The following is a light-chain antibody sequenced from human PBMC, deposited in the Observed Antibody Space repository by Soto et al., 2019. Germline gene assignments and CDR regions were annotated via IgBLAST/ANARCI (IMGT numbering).Light chain of an antibody. Sequence: DVVMTQTPLSLSVAPGQPSSISCKSSQSLLHITGETFLFWSLQKPGQSPQLLIYEVSTRVSGVPDRFSGSGSGTDFTLDISRVETDDVGIYYCMQSTQLPPTFGQGTRLGIE. J-gene: IGKJ5*01. V-gene: IGKV2D-29*02. CDR2: EVS. CDR3: MQSTQLPPT. CDR1: QSLLHITGETF.